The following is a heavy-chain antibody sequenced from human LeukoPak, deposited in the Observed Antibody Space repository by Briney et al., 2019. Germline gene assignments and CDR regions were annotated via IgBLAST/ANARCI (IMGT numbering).Heavy chain of an antibody. CDR1: GYTFTGYY. CDR3: ARGRGHWGGYCSGGRCLTFDH. J-gene: IGHJ4*02. CDR2: INPNSGGT. Sequence: ASVKVSCKASGYTFTGYYMHWVRQAPGQGLEWMGWINPNSGGTNYAQKFQGRVTMTRDTSISTAYMELSRLRSDDTAVYYCARGRGHWGGYCSGGRCLTFDHWGQGTLVTVSS. D-gene: IGHD2-15*01. V-gene: IGHV1-2*02.